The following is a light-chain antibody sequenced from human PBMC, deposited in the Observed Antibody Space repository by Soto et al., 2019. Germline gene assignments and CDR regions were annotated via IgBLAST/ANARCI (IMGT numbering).Light chain of an antibody. Sequence: EIVMTQSPATLSVSPGERATLSCRASQSVSSNLAWYQQKPGQAPRLLIYGASTMDTGIPARFSGSGSGTEFTLTISSLQPEDFAIYYCQQYNNWPWTFGQGTKVEIK. CDR3: QQYNNWPWT. V-gene: IGKV3-15*01. CDR1: QSVSSN. CDR2: GAS. J-gene: IGKJ1*01.